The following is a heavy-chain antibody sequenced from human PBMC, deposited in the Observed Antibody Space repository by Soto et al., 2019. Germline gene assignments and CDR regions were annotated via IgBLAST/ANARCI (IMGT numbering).Heavy chain of an antibody. Sequence: GGSLRLSCAASGFTFSSYGMHWVRQAPGKGLEWVAVISYDGSNKYYADSVKGRFTISRDNSKNTLYLQMNSLRAEDTAVYYCAKGRVPVSDFWSGYYTGMGFDYWGQGTLVTVSS. CDR2: ISYDGSNK. D-gene: IGHD3-3*01. V-gene: IGHV3-30*18. CDR1: GFTFSSYG. J-gene: IGHJ4*02. CDR3: AKGRVPVSDFWSGYYTGMGFDY.